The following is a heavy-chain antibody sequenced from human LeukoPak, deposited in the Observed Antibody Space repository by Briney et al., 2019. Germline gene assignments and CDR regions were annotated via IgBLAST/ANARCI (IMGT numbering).Heavy chain of an antibody. J-gene: IGHJ4*02. Sequence: SETLSLTCIVPGGSISSSSYYWAWIRQSPGKGLEWIGTFSSGGSAYYNPSLTNRVSISKDTSDNQFSLRLYSVTAADTAVYYCARKQTGTMYDVWGQGTQVTVSS. CDR2: FSSGGSA. V-gene: IGHV4-39*07. CDR3: ARKQTGTMYDV. CDR1: GGSISSSSYY. D-gene: IGHD1-7*01.